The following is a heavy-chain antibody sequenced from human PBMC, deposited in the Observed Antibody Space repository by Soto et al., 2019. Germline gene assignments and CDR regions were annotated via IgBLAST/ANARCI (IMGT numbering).Heavy chain of an antibody. Sequence: QVQLQQWGAGLLKPSETLSLTCAVYGGSFSGYYWSWIRQPPGKGLEWIGEINHSGSTNYNPSLKSRVTISVDTSKNQFSLKLSSVTAXDTAVYYCARVSIGLRIYRDRYRNWFDPWGQGTLVTVSS. CDR1: GGSFSGYY. CDR2: INHSGST. V-gene: IGHV4-34*01. D-gene: IGHD3-3*01. J-gene: IGHJ5*02. CDR3: ARVSIGLRIYRDRYRNWFDP.